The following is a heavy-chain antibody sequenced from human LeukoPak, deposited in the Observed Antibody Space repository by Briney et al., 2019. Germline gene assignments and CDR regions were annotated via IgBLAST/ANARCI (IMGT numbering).Heavy chain of an antibody. J-gene: IGHJ3*02. CDR1: GFTFDDHA. V-gene: IGHV3-9*01. CDR3: ARDWQVPDTAMLVHDAFDI. D-gene: IGHD5-18*01. Sequence: GGSLRLSCAASGFTFDDHAMHWVRQAPEKGLEWVSGISWNSGSIGYADSVKGRFTISRDNAKNSLYLQMNSLRAEDTAVYYCARDWQVPDTAMLVHDAFDIWAKGQWSPSLQ. CDR2: ISWNSGSI.